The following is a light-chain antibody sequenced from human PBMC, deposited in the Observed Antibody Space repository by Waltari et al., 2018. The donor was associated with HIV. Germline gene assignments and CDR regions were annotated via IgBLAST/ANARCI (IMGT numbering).Light chain of an antibody. CDR1: QHIQND. CDR2: SAS. J-gene: IGKJ4*01. V-gene: IGKV1-39*01. Sequence: DIQVTQSPSSLSAYTGDTVIITCRASQHIQNDLNWYHHKPGASPRLLIYSASGLQSGVPSRFTGSGSGTEFNFTISGLQSEDSATYYCQQSHAPPLTFGGGTKVEIK. CDR3: QQSHAPPLT.